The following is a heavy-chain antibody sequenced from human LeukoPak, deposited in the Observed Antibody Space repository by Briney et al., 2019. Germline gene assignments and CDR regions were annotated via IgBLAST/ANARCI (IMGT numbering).Heavy chain of an antibody. CDR3: ARELWFGETYWWFDY. CDR1: GGSISSSSYY. V-gene: IGHV4-39*07. J-gene: IGHJ4*02. Sequence: KASETLSLTCTVSGGSISSSSYYWGWIRQPPGKGLEWIGSIYYSGSTYYNPSLKSRVTISVDKSKNQFSLKLSSVTAADTAVYYCARELWFGETYWWFDYWGQGTLVTVSS. D-gene: IGHD3-10*01. CDR2: IYYSGST.